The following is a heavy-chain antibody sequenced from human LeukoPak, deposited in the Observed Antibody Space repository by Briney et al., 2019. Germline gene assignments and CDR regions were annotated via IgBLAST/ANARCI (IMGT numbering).Heavy chain of an antibody. CDR3: ARGADRVGPNIAFDY. Sequence: SGPALVKPTQTLKLTCIFSGFSLSTSGVSVSWIRQPPGKALDWLARIDWDDDKFYSTSLKTRLTISKDTSKNQVVLTMTNMAPVDTAMYYCARGADRVGPNIAFDYWGQGILVTVSS. V-gene: IGHV2-70*17. CDR1: GFSLSTSGVS. CDR2: IDWDDDK. D-gene: IGHD1-26*01. J-gene: IGHJ4*02.